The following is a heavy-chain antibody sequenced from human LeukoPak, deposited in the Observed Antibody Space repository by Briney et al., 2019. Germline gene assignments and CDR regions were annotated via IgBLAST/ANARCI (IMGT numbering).Heavy chain of an antibody. D-gene: IGHD6-13*01. CDR3: ARDRSSSWYAFELDI. V-gene: IGHV3-21*01. J-gene: IGHJ3*02. Sequence: KTGGSLRLSCAASGFTFSSYSMNWVRQAPGKGLEWVSSISSSSSYIYYADSVKGRFTISRDNAKNSLYLQMNSLRAEDTAVYYCARDRSSSWYAFELDIWGQGTMVTVSS. CDR1: GFTFSSYS. CDR2: ISSSSSYI.